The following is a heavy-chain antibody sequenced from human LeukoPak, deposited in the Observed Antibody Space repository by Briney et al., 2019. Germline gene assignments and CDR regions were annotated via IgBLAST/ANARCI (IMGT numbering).Heavy chain of an antibody. CDR1: EFTFSSYD. CDR2: ITGSGGAV. Sequence: GGSLRLSCAASEFTFSSYDIIWVRQAPGKGLEWVSWITGSGGAVKYTDSVKGRFTISRDNAKKSVYLQMNSLRGEDTAVYYCARNGGGLDYWGQGTLVTVSS. J-gene: IGHJ4*02. D-gene: IGHD3-16*01. CDR3: ARNGGGLDY. V-gene: IGHV3-48*03.